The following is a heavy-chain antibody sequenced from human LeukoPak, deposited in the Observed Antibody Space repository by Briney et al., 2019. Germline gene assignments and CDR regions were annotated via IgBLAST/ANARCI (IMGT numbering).Heavy chain of an antibody. Sequence: PGGSLGLSCAASGFTFSSYAMHWVRQAPGKGLEWVAVISYDGSNKYYADSVKGRFTISRDNSKNTLYLQMNSLRAEDTAVYYCAREGWELPYFDYWGQGTLVTVSS. V-gene: IGHV3-30-3*01. J-gene: IGHJ4*02. CDR2: ISYDGSNK. CDR1: GFTFSSYA. D-gene: IGHD1-26*01. CDR3: AREGWELPYFDY.